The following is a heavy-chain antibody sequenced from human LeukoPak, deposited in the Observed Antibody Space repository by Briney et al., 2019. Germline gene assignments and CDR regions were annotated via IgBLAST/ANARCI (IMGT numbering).Heavy chain of an antibody. D-gene: IGHD3-10*01. CDR1: GYTFTGYY. CDR2: ISGYDGTT. CDR3: ATGSITMIRGTIYYYYGMDV. Sequence: ASVKVSCKASGYTFTGYYMHWVRQAPGQGLEWMGWISGYDGTTRYAQKFQGRVTLTTDRSTSVYLELRNLRLDDTAVYYCATGSITMIRGTIYYYYGMDVWGHGTTVTVSS. V-gene: IGHV1-18*04. J-gene: IGHJ6*02.